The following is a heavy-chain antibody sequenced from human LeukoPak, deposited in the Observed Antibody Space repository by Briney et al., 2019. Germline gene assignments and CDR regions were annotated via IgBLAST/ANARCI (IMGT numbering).Heavy chain of an antibody. CDR3: ARRASPITMIRGAIDY. V-gene: IGHV4-34*01. Sequence: SETLSLTCAVYGGSFSGYYWNWLRQPPRKGLEWIGEINHRGSTNYNPSLKSRVTISVDTSKNQFSLKLSSVTAADTAVYYCARRASPITMIRGAIDYWGQGTLVTVSS. J-gene: IGHJ4*02. CDR2: INHRGST. CDR1: GGSFSGYY. D-gene: IGHD3-10*01.